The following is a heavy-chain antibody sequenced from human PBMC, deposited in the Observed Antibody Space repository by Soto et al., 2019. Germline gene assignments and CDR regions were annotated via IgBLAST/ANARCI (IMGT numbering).Heavy chain of an antibody. Sequence: KVSCKASGYTFTSYYMHWVRQAPGQGLEWMGIINPSGGSTSYAQKFQGRVTMTRDTSTSTVYMELSSLRSEDTAVYYCARALYDSSCYYYVRDDNFDYWGQGTLVTVSS. CDR1: GYTFTSYY. J-gene: IGHJ4*02. CDR2: INPSGGST. V-gene: IGHV1-46*01. CDR3: ARALYDSSCYYYVRDDNFDY. D-gene: IGHD3-22*01.